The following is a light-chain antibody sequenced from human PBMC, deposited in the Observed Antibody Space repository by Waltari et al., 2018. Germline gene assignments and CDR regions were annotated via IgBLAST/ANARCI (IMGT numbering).Light chain of an antibody. CDR3: MQRLQTPWT. V-gene: IGKV2-28*01. CDR2: LGR. Sequence: DIVLTQSPLSLPVTPGEPASISCRSSQSLLYSNGDNHLDWYLQKPGQSPQLLIYLGRHRASGVPDRFSGIESGTDFTLKISRVEAEDVGVYYCMQRLQTPWTFGQGTKVEIK. J-gene: IGKJ1*01. CDR1: QSLLYSNGDNH.